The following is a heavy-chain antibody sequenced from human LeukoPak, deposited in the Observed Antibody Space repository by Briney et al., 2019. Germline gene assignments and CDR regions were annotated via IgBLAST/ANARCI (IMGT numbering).Heavy chain of an antibody. CDR2: IYPGDSDT. V-gene: IGHV5-51*01. J-gene: IGHJ6*03. CDR3: ARGGYSSSWYYYYMDV. Sequence: GESLKISCKGSGYSFTSYWIGWVRQMPGKGLEWMGMIYPGDSDTRYSPSFQGQVTISADKSISTAYLQWSSLKASDSAMYYCARGGYSSSWYYYYMDVWGKGTTVTVSS. D-gene: IGHD6-13*01. CDR1: GYSFTSYW.